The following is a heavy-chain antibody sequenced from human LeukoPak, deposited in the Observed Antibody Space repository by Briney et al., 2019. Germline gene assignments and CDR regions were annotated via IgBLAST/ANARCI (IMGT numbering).Heavy chain of an antibody. V-gene: IGHV1-46*01. CDR1: GYSFTSNY. CDR2: IYPRDGST. J-gene: IGHJ4*02. CDR3: ARDQEGFDY. Sequence: ASVKVSCKASGYSFTSNYIHWVRQAPGRGLEWMGMIYPRDGSTSYAQRFQDRVTVTRDTSTSTVHMELSGLRSEDTAVYYCARDQEGFDYWGQGTLVTVSS.